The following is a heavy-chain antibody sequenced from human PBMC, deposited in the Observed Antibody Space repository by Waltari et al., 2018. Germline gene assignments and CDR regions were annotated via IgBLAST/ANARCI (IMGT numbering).Heavy chain of an antibody. CDR3: ARDIAAAGMGFDY. CDR1: GGSISSGGYS. CDR2: IYYSGST. D-gene: IGHD6-13*01. V-gene: IGHV4-31*03. J-gene: IGHJ4*02. Sequence: QVQLQESCAGLVKPSQTLSLTCTVPGGSISSGGYSWGWIGQHPGKGLEWIGYIYYSGSTYDTPSLKSRVTRSVDTSKNQFSLKLSSVTAADTAVYDSARDIAAAGMGFDYWGQGTLVTVSS.